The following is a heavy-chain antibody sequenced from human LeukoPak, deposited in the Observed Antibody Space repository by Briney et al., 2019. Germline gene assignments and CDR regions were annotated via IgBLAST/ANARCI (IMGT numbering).Heavy chain of an antibody. CDR3: AKDRCSNGVGCYYYYMDV. Sequence: AGSLRLSCAASGFIFSSYGMHRVRQAPDKGLEWVAFIRYDGSRKYYADSVKGRFTISRDNSKNTLYLRMNGLRAEDTAMYYCAKDRCSNGVGCYYYYMDVWGKGTTVTISS. CDR1: GFIFSSYG. V-gene: IGHV3-30*02. CDR2: IRYDGSRK. J-gene: IGHJ6*03. D-gene: IGHD2-8*01.